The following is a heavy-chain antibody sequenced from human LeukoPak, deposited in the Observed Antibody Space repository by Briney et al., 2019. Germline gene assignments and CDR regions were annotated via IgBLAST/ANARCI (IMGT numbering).Heavy chain of an antibody. D-gene: IGHD2-2*01. Sequence: ASVNVSCKASGYTFTSYDINWVRQATGQGLEWMGWMNPNSGNTGYAQKFQGRVTITRNTSISTAYMELSSLRSEDTAVYYCARAVASIPAVAPAAIAPWGQGTLVTVSS. J-gene: IGHJ4*02. CDR2: MNPNSGNT. CDR3: ARAVASIPAVAPAAIAP. V-gene: IGHV1-8*03. CDR1: GYTFTSYD.